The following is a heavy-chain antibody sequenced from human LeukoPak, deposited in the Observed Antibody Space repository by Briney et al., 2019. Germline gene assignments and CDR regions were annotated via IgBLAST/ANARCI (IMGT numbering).Heavy chain of an antibody. D-gene: IGHD3-3*01. V-gene: IGHV1-69*05. CDR2: IIPIFGTA. CDR1: GGTFSSYA. CDR3: ARDLNDFWSGFDY. J-gene: IGHJ4*02. Sequence: SVKVSCKASGGTFSSYAISWVRQAPGQGLEWMGGIIPIFGTANYAQKFQGRVTITTDESTSTAYMELSSLRSEDTAVYYCARDLNDFWSGFDYWGQGTLVTVSS.